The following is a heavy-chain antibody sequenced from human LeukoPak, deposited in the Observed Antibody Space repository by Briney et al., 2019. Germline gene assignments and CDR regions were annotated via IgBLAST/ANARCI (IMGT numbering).Heavy chain of an antibody. Sequence: GGSLRLSCAASGFTFSSNYVSWVRQAPGKGLEWVSVIYSGGGTFYADSVKGRFTISRDNSKNTLYLQMNSLRAEDTAVYYCARAGGLRIAVAPIDCWGQGTLVTVSS. D-gene: IGHD6-19*01. CDR1: GFTFSSNY. V-gene: IGHV3-53*01. CDR2: IYSGGGT. CDR3: ARAGGLRIAVAPIDC. J-gene: IGHJ4*02.